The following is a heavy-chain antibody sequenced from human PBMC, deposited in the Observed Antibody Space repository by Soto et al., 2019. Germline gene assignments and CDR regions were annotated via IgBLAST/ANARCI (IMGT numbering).Heavy chain of an antibody. J-gene: IGHJ4*02. V-gene: IGHV4-34*01. D-gene: IGHD5-12*01. Sequence: PSETLSLTCAVYGGSFSSSYWSWMRPPPGKGLEWIGEINHSGSTNYNPSLKSRVTISVDTSKNQFSLKLSSVTAADTAVYYCARGSAKGYSGYGYFDYWGQGTLVT. CDR3: ARGSAKGYSGYGYFDY. CDR2: INHSGST. CDR1: GGSFSSSY.